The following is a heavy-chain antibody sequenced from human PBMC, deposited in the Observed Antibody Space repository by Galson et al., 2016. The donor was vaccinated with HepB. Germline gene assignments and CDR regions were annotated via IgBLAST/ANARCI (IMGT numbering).Heavy chain of an antibody. CDR2: IYGSGST. CDR1: GVSVKDYY. J-gene: IGHJ6*04. D-gene: IGHD4-17*01. Sequence: SETLSLTCAVSGVSVKDYYWNWIRQSAGKGLEWIGRIYGSGSTTYNPPLGGRVTMSIDTSKSQFSLWLTPPTAADTAVYYWARGGGPTLTQFGDVWGKGTAVTVSS. CDR3: ARGGGPTLTQFGDV. V-gene: IGHV4-4*07.